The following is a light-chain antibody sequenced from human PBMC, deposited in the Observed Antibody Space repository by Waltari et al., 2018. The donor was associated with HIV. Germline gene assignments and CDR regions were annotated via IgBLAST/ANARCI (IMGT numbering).Light chain of an antibody. J-gene: IGLJ2*01. V-gene: IGLV3-21*04. CDR3: QVWDSSSGVV. CDR2: YDS. CDR1: NIGSKS. Sequence: SYVLTQSPSVPVAPGKTARITCGGNNIGSKSVHWYQQKPGQAPVLVIHYDSDRPSGIPERFSGYNSGNTATLTISSVEAGDEADYYCQVWDSSSGVVFGGGTRLTVL.